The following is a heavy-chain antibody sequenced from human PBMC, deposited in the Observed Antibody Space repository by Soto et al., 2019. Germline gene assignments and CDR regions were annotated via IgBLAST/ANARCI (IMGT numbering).Heavy chain of an antibody. J-gene: IGHJ4*02. CDR3: ARDDDYPGNELDY. Sequence: QVQLVESGGGVVQPGGSLRLSCAASGFTFGRHGMHWVRQAPGKGLEWVAVIGSDGARDSYADSMKGRFSISRDNGQNTLYLKINSLRVEDTAVYYCARDDDYPGNELDYWGQGTLVTVSS. V-gene: IGHV3-33*01. CDR2: IGSDGARD. CDR1: GFTFGRHG. D-gene: IGHD4-17*01.